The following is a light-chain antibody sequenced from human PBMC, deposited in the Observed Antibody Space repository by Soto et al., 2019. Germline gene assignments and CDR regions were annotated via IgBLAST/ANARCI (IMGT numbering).Light chain of an antibody. CDR2: EVT. Sequence: QTVVTQPPSASGSPGQSVTISCTGTSSDVGAYNYVSWYQQHAGKAPKLVIYEVTKRPSGVPDRFSGSKSANTASLTVSGLQAEDEADYYCSSFASSNTWVFVGGTKVTVL. CDR1: SSDVGAYNY. V-gene: IGLV2-8*01. J-gene: IGLJ3*02. CDR3: SSFASSNTWV.